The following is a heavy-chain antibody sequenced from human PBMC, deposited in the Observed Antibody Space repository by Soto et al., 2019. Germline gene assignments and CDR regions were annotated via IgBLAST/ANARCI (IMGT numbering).Heavy chain of an antibody. D-gene: IGHD3-10*01. J-gene: IGHJ6*02. Sequence: QVQLQESGPGLVKPSETLSLTCTVSGGSISSYYWSWIRQPPGKGLEWIGYIYYSGSTNYNPSLKSRVTISVDTSKNQFSLKLSSVTAADTAVYYCARIRRFGDYYYYGMDVWGQGTTVTVSS. CDR3: ARIRRFGDYYYYGMDV. V-gene: IGHV4-59*08. CDR2: IYYSGST. CDR1: GGSISSYY.